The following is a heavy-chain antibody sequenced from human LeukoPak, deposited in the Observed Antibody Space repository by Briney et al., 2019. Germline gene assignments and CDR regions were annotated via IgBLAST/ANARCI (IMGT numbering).Heavy chain of an antibody. CDR1: GYSFTDYY. J-gene: IGHJ5*02. D-gene: IGHD3-16*02. CDR2: INPKSGRT. V-gene: IGHV1-2*02. CDR3: ARADFVDAGPYLIGP. Sequence: ASVKVSCKTSGYSFTDYYTHWVRQAPGQGLEWMGWINPKSGRTSSARKFQGRVTMTRDPSISTVYMDMAWLTSDDTAIYFCARADFVDAGPYLIGPWGQGTLVTVSS.